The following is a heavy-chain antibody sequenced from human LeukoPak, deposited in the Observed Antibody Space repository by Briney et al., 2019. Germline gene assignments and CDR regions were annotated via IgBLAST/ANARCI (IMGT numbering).Heavy chain of an antibody. CDR1: GGSTSSFQ. D-gene: IGHD6-19*01. V-gene: IGHV4-59*01. CDR3: ARDMVAGTGWFDP. J-gene: IGHJ5*02. CDR2: IYYRGST. Sequence: SETLSLTCTVSGGSTSSFQWSWIRQPPGKGLEWIGYIYYRGSTNYNPSLKSRVTISVDTSKNQVSLKLSSVTAADTAVYYCARDMVAGTGWFDPWGQGTLVSVSS.